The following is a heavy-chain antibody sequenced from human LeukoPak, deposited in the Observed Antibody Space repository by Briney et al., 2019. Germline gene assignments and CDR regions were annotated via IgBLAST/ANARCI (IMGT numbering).Heavy chain of an antibody. V-gene: IGHV4-59*08. CDR2: ISYSGSA. D-gene: IGHD6-19*01. J-gene: IGHJ3*02. CDR1: NGSFSNHF. CDR3: ASGVAVDPDTFDI. Sequence: SETLSLTCTVSNGSFSNHFWSWIRQPPGKGLEWIGYISYSGSAHYDPSLKSRVTISVDTSKNQFSLKLSSVTAADTAVCYCASGVAVDPDTFDIWGLGTLVTVSS.